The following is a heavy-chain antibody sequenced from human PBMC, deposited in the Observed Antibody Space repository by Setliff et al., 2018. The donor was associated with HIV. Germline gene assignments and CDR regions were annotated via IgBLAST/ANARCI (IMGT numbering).Heavy chain of an antibody. Sequence: AAVKVPCKASGYTFTGYYMHWVRQAPGQGLEWMGWINPNSGGTNYAQKFQGRVTMTRDTSISTAYMELSRLRSDDTAVYYGARGAWPGQYYYYYYMDVWGKGTTVTVSS. CDR3: ARGAWPGQYYYYYYMDV. CDR2: INPNSGGT. D-gene: IGHD5-12*01. CDR1: GYTFTGYY. V-gene: IGHV1-2*02. J-gene: IGHJ6*03.